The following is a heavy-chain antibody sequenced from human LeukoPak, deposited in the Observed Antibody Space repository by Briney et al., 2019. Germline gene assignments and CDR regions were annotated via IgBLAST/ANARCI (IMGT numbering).Heavy chain of an antibody. J-gene: IGHJ5*02. CDR3: AKVPAAYNWFDP. D-gene: IGHD2-2*01. CDR2: ISGSGGST. Sequence: GGSLRLSCAASGFTFISYAMSWVRQAPGKGLEWVSAISGSGGSTYYADSVKGRFTISRDNSKNTLYLQMYSLRAEDTAVYYCAKVPAAYNWFDPWGQGTLVTVSS. CDR1: GFTFISYA. V-gene: IGHV3-23*01.